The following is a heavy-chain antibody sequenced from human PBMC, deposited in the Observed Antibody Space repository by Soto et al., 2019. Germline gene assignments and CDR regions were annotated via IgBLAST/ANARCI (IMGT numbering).Heavy chain of an antibody. J-gene: IGHJ4*02. CDR2: ISYSGNT. D-gene: IGHD2-8*01. CDR3: ARAPMVLSRSHFDS. CDR1: GGSISNFY. V-gene: IGHV4-59*01. Sequence: SETLSLTCTVSGGSISNFYWSWILQPPGKGLEWIGYISYSGNTNYNPSLKSRVSISVDTSKNQLSLNLTSVTAADTAVYYCARAPMVLSRSHFDSWGQGTPFTVSS.